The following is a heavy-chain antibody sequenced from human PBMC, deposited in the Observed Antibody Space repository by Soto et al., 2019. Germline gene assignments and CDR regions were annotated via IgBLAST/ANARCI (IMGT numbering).Heavy chain of an antibody. CDR1: GYTFTSYG. Sequence: QVQLVQSGAAVKKPGASVKVSCKASGYTFTSYGINWVRQAPGQGLEWMGWISAYSGNTNYAQKLQGRVTMTTDTTTSTAYMELRGLRSDDTAVYYCAREGGLYCSGGSCGNPDYWGQGTLVTVSS. V-gene: IGHV1-18*01. D-gene: IGHD2-15*01. J-gene: IGHJ4*02. CDR3: AREGGLYCSGGSCGNPDY. CDR2: ISAYSGNT.